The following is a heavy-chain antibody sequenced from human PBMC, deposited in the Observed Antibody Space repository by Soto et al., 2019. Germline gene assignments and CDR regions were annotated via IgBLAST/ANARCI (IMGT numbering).Heavy chain of an antibody. Sequence: ASVTVSCKPSGYTFTSFHMHWVRQAPGQGLEWLGVINPTTNRATYSQNFQGRVTMTRDTATSTVYMELNSLRSEDTAVYYCAREALHYYNGMDVWGQGTPVTVSS. J-gene: IGHJ6*01. CDR3: AREALHYYNGMDV. CDR1: GYTFTSFH. CDR2: INPTTNRA. V-gene: IGHV1-46*01.